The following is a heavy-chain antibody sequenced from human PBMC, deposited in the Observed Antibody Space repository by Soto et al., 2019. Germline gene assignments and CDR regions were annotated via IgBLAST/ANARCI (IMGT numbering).Heavy chain of an antibody. J-gene: IGHJ3*02. CDR3: ARQRHSYGSAYDAFDX. CDR1: GGSISSTSYY. CDR2: IYYSGST. D-gene: IGHD5-18*01. V-gene: IGHV4-39*01. Sequence: SDTLSLTFTVSGGSISSTSYYWGWIRQPPGKGLELIGRIYYSGSTYYNPSLKSRVTISVDTSKNQFSLKLSSVTAADTAVYYCARQRHSYGSAYDAFDXWGQGTMVTVS.